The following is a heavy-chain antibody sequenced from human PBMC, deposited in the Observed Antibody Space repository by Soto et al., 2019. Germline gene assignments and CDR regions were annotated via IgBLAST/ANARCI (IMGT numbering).Heavy chain of an antibody. CDR2: IYYGGNT. CDR3: ARENYSGNYYYMDV. CDR1: GGSISTYY. J-gene: IGHJ6*03. Sequence: SETLSLTCTVSGGSISTYYWSWIRQPPGKGLEWIGYIYYGGNTNYNPSLKSRVTISLDTSKNQFSLKLSSVTAADTAVYYCARENYSGNYYYMDVCGKGTTVTVSS. D-gene: IGHD3-10*01. V-gene: IGHV4-59*01.